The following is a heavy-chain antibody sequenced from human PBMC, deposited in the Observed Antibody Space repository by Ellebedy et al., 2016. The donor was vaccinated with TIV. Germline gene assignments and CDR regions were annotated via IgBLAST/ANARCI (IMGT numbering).Heavy chain of an antibody. J-gene: IGHJ5*02. CDR3: ARGRYYCSSTSCYAPSWFDP. D-gene: IGHD2-2*01. CDR2: IKQDGSEK. Sequence: GESLKISXAASGFTFSFYWMGWVRQAPGKGLEWVANIKQDGSEKHNADSVKGRFTISRDNAKNSLYLQMNSLGAEDTAVYFCARGRYYCSSTSCYAPSWFDPWGQGTLVTVSS. CDR1: GFTFSFYW. V-gene: IGHV3-7*01.